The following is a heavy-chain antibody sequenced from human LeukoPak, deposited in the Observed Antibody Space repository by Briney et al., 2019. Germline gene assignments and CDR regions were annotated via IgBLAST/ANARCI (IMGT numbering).Heavy chain of an antibody. CDR1: GGSISSYY. V-gene: IGHV4-4*07. CDR2: IHTSGYT. Sequence: PSETLSLTCTVSGGSISSYYWSWIRQPAGKGLEWIGRIHTSGYTNYNPSLKSRVTVSADTSKNQFSLKLNSVTAADTAVYYCARVDYYLYYFDYWGQGTLVTVSS. CDR3: ARVDYYLYYFDY. J-gene: IGHJ4*02. D-gene: IGHD2-21*02.